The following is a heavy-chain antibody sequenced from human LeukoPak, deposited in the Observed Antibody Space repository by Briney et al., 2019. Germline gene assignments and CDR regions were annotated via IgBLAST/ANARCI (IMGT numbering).Heavy chain of an antibody. J-gene: IGHJ6*02. Sequence: SETLSLTCAVYCGSFSGYYWSWIRQPPGKGLEWIGEINHSGSTNYNPSLKSRVTISVDTSKNQFSLKLSSVTAADTAVYYCASSAARLRGHGMDVWGQGTTVTVSS. CDR1: CGSFSGYY. V-gene: IGHV4-34*01. CDR3: ASSAARLRGHGMDV. D-gene: IGHD4-17*01. CDR2: INHSGST.